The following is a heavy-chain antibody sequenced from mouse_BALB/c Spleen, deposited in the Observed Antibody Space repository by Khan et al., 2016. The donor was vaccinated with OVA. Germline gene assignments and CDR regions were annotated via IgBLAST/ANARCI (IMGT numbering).Heavy chain of an antibody. CDR1: GYTFTDYS. CDR2: INTETGEP. V-gene: IGHV9-2-1*01. CDR3: DRAGRATIAY. D-gene: IGHD3-1*01. J-gene: IGHJ3*01. Sequence: QIQLVQSGPELKKPGETVKISCKASGYTFTDYSMHWVKQAPGKGLKWMGWINTETGEPTYADDFKGRFAFSLETSASTAYLQINNLKNDDTATYFCDRAGRATIAYWGQGTLVTVSA.